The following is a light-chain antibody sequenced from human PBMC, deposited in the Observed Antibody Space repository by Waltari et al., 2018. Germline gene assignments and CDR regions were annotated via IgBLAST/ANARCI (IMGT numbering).Light chain of an antibody. CDR3: QQYNNWPRT. CDR2: DAS. CDR1: QSVTTL. J-gene: IGKJ1*01. V-gene: IGKV3-11*01. Sequence: EIVLTQSPATVSLSPGESATLSCRASQSVTTLLAWYQQRPGQAPRLLIYDASNRATGIPARFSGSGFGTGVTLTISSLQSEDFAVYYCQQYNNWPRTFGQGTKVEIK.